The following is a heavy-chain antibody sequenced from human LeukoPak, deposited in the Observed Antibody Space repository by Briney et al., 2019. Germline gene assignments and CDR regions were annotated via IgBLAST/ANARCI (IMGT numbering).Heavy chain of an antibody. V-gene: IGHV4-4*07. CDR1: GGSISNQY. Sequence: PSQTLSLTCTVSGGSISNQYWSWIRQPAGKGLEWIGRIYTSGRTNFNPSLKSRITISVDESTNQFSLKLTSVTAADTAVYFCARETLYSSGWKFDYWGQETQVAVSS. CDR3: ARETLYSSGWKFDY. CDR2: IYTSGRT. J-gene: IGHJ4*02. D-gene: IGHD6-19*01.